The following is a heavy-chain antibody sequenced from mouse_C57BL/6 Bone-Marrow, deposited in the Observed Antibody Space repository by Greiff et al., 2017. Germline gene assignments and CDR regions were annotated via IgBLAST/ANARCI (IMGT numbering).Heavy chain of an antibody. CDR3: ARQLRLLAWFAY. D-gene: IGHD3-2*02. CDR1: GFSLTSYG. CDR2: IWSGGST. V-gene: IGHV2-2*01. Sequence: QVQLQQSGPGLVQPSQSLSITCTVSGFSLTSYGVHWVRQSPGKGLEWLGVIWSGGSTDYNAAFISRLSISKDNSKSQVFFKMNSLQADDTAIYYCARQLRLLAWFAYWGQGTLVTVSA. J-gene: IGHJ3*01.